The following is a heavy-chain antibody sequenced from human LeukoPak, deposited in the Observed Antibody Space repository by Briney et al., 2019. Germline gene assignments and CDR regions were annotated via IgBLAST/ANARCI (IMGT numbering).Heavy chain of an antibody. J-gene: IGHJ4*02. Sequence: ASVKVSCKASGYTFTGYYMHWVRQAPGQGLEWMGWINPNSGGTNYAQKFQGRVTITRDTSISTAYMELSRLRSDDTAVYYCARDRVTTVTTYPDYWGQGTLVTVSS. D-gene: IGHD4-17*01. CDR1: GYTFTGYY. V-gene: IGHV1-2*02. CDR2: INPNSGGT. CDR3: ARDRVTTVTTYPDY.